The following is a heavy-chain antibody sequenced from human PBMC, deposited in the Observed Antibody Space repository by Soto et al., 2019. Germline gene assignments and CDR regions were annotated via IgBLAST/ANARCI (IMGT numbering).Heavy chain of an antibody. D-gene: IGHD6-6*01. V-gene: IGHV4-30-2*01. Sequence: QLQLQESGSGLVKPSQTLSLTCAVSGGSISSGGYSWSWIRQPPGKGLEWIGYIYHSGSTYYNPPLKRRVTISVDRSKNQFSLKLSSVTAADTAVYYCVGSIGAFWFDPWGQGTLVTVSS. CDR1: GGSISSGGYS. CDR3: VGSIGAFWFDP. CDR2: IYHSGST. J-gene: IGHJ5*02.